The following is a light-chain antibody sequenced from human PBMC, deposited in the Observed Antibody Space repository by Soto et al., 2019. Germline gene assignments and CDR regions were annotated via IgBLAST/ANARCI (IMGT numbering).Light chain of an antibody. Sequence: DIQMTQSPPSLSASLGDRVTITCRASQIITTYLNWYQQKPGTPPKLLIYAASTLQSGVPSRFSGGGSGTDFTLTIDNLQPEDFATYFCQQGYSPPRTFGQGTRLDI. J-gene: IGKJ2*02. CDR2: AAS. CDR3: QQGYSPPRT. CDR1: QIITTY. V-gene: IGKV1-39*01.